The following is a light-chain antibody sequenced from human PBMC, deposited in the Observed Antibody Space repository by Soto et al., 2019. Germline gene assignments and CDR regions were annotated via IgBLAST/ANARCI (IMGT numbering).Light chain of an antibody. J-gene: IGLJ2*01. CDR1: SSNIGAGYD. V-gene: IGLV1-40*01. CDR3: QSYDRSLSGHVV. Sequence: QPVLTQPPSVSGAPGQRVTISCTGSSSNIGAGYDVHWYQQLPGTAPKLLIYGSSYRPSGVPDRFSGSKSGTSASLAITGLQAEDEADYYCQSYDRSLSGHVVFGGGTKVTVL. CDR2: GSS.